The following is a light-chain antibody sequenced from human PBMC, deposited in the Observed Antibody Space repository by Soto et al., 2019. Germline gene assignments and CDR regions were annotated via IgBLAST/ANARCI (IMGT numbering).Light chain of an antibody. CDR1: QSFSSW. J-gene: IGKJ1*01. CDR2: KAS. CDR3: LQYNSDPWT. Sequence: DIQMTQSPSTLSASVGDRVTITCRASQSFSSWLAWYQQKPGRAPNLLIYKASSLESEVPSRFSGSESGTEFTLTISSLQPDDFASYYCLQYNSDPWTFGQGTKVEIK. V-gene: IGKV1-5*03.